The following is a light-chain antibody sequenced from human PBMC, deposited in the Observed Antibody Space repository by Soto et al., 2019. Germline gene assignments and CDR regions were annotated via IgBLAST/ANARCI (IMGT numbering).Light chain of an antibody. Sequence: SSELTQPPSVSVAPGQTARITCGGSKLGSESVHWYRQKPGQAPVLVVYDDSDRPSGIPERFSGSNSGHTATLTINRVEAGDEADYYCQVWDSSDNHVVFGGGTQLTVL. CDR1: KLGSES. V-gene: IGLV3-21*02. CDR2: DDS. CDR3: QVWDSSDNHVV. J-gene: IGLJ7*01.